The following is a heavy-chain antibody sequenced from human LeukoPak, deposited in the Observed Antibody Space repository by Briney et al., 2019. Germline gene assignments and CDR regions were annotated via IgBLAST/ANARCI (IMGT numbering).Heavy chain of an antibody. V-gene: IGHV1-69*05. Sequence: SVKVSCKASGGTFSSYAISWVRQAPGQGLEWMGRIIPIFGTANYAQKFQGRVTITTDESTSTAYMELRSLRYEDTAVYYFSRGARAAAGYRHYYFMDGWGKGTTVTVS. J-gene: IGHJ6*03. CDR3: SRGARAAAGYRHYYFMDG. CDR1: GGTFSSYA. CDR2: IIPIFGTA. D-gene: IGHD2-15*01.